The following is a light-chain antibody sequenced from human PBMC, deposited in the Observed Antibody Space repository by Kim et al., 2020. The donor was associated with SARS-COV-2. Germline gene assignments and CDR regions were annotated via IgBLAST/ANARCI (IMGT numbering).Light chain of an antibody. Sequence: AIRMTQSPSSFSESTGDRVTITCRASQGISSYLAWYQQKPGKAPKLLIYAASTLQSGVPSRFSGSGSGTDLTLTISCLQSEDFATYYCQQYYSYPLITFGPGTKVDIK. CDR3: QQYYSYPLIT. J-gene: IGKJ3*01. CDR2: AAS. CDR1: QGISSY. V-gene: IGKV1-8*01.